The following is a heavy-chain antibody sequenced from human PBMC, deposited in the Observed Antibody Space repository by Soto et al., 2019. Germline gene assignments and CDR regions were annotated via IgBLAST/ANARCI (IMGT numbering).Heavy chain of an antibody. CDR1: GYTFTGYY. CDR2: INPNSGGT. CDR3: ARGGMYSSGWYYFDY. J-gene: IGHJ4*02. D-gene: IGHD6-19*01. Sequence: QVQLVQSGAEVKKPGASVKVSCKASGYTFTGYYMHWVRQAPGQGLEWMGWINPNSGGTNYEQKFQGRVTMTRDTSISTAYMELSRLRSDDTAVYYCARGGMYSSGWYYFDYWGQGTLVTVSS. V-gene: IGHV1-2*02.